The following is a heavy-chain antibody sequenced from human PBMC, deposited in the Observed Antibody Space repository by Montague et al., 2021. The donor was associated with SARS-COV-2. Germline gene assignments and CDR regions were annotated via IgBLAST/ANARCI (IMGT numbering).Heavy chain of an antibody. CDR2: IFYTGSA. V-gene: IGHV4-61*01. D-gene: IGHD3-10*01. CDR1: SDSVSSCKYF. J-gene: IGHJ4*02. CDR3: ARVGNYLGVY. Sequence: SETLSLTCTVSSDSVSSCKYFWTWIRQPPGKGLDWIGYIFYTGSANYNPSLKSRVTISVDTSNNQFSLKLKSMRAADTAVYYCARVGNYLGVYWGRGILVTVSS.